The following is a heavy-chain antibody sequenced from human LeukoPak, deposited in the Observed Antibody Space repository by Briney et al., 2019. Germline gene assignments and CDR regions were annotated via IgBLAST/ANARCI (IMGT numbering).Heavy chain of an antibody. CDR1: GGSISSYY. CDR3: ASHYYDSSGYYFDY. V-gene: IGHV4-59*01. CDR2: IYYSGST. J-gene: IGHJ4*02. Sequence: SETLSLTCTVSGGSISSYYWGWIRQPPGKGLEWIGYIYYSGSTNYNPSLKSRVTISVDTSKNQFSLKLSSVTAADTAVYYCASHYYDSSGYYFDYWGQGTLVTVSS. D-gene: IGHD3-22*01.